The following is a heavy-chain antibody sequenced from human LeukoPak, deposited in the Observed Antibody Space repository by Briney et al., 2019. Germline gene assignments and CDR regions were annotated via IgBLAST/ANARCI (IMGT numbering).Heavy chain of an antibody. CDR1: GGSTTSGGYY. V-gene: IGHV4-30-4*01. CDR2: IYSSGTT. J-gene: IGHJ3*02. D-gene: IGHD4-17*01. CDR3: ARRKMTYGAFDI. Sequence: SETLSLTCTVSGGSTTSGGYYWSWIRQPPGKGLEWIGYIYSSGTTYYNPSLMSRATISLDTSKNVFSLKLTSLIAADTAVYHCARRKMTYGAFDIWGQGTMVTVSS.